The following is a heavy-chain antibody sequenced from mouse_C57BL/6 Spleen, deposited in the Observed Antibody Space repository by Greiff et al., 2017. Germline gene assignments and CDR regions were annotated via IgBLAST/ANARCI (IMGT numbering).Heavy chain of an antibody. D-gene: IGHD1-1*01. J-gene: IGHJ4*01. CDR3: ASAIYYYGSTYAMDY. Sequence: EVQLQESGPELVKPGASVKISCKASGYSFTDYNMNWVKQSNGKSLEWIGVINPNYGTTSYNQKFKGKATLTVDQSSSTAYMQLNSLTSEDSAVYYCASAIYYYGSTYAMDYWGQGTSVTVSS. V-gene: IGHV1-39*01. CDR1: GYSFTDYN. CDR2: INPNYGTT.